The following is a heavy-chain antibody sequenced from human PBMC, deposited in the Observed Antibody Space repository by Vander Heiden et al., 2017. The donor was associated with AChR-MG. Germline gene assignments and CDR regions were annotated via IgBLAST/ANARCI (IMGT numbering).Heavy chain of an antibody. CDR1: GFPFNKYW. J-gene: IGHJ4*02. CDR2: IKQDGSEK. D-gene: IGHD1-26*01. Sequence: EVQLVESGGDLVQTGGSLTLSCAASGFPFNKYWMSWVRQAPGKGLEWVANIKQDGSEKYYVDSVKGRFTISRDKAKNSLYLHMTTLRADDMAIYYCVRWGHREHYWGQGTLVTVSS. CDR3: VRWGHREHY. V-gene: IGHV3-7*01.